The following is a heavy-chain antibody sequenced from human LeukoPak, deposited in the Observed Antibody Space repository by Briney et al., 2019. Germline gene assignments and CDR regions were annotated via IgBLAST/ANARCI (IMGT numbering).Heavy chain of an antibody. CDR1: GGSISSYY. Sequence: PSETLSLTCTVSGGSISSYYWSWIRQPPGKGLGWIGYIYYSGSTNYNPSLKSRVTISVDTSKNQFSLKLSSVTAADTAVYYCARDGYSGSYFTYWGRGTLITVSS. J-gene: IGHJ4*02. CDR2: IYYSGST. V-gene: IGHV4-59*01. D-gene: IGHD1-26*01. CDR3: ARDGYSGSYFTY.